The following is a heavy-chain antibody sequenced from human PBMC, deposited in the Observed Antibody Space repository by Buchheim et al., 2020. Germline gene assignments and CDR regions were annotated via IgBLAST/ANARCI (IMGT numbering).Heavy chain of an antibody. CDR3: AKVRRFGEGRYYYGMDV. Sequence: EVQLLESGGGLVQPGGSLRLSCAASGFTFSSYAMSWVRQAPGKGLEWVSAISGSGGSTYYADSVKGRFTISRDNSKHTLYLQMNSLRAEDTAVYYCAKVRRFGEGRYYYGMDVWGQGTT. J-gene: IGHJ6*02. CDR2: ISGSGGST. CDR1: GFTFSSYA. V-gene: IGHV3-23*01. D-gene: IGHD3-10*01.